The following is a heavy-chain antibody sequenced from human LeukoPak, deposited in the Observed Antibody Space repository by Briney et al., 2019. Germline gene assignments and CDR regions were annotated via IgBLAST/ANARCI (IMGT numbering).Heavy chain of an antibody. Sequence: GGSLRLSCAASGFTFSDYYMSWIRQAPGKGLEWVSYISSSGSTIYYADSVKGRFTISRDNSKNTLYLQMNSLRAEDTAVYYCAKDPGPMAAAGITDYWGQGTLVTVSS. CDR3: AKDPGPMAAAGITDY. D-gene: IGHD6-13*01. V-gene: IGHV3-11*01. CDR2: ISSSGSTI. CDR1: GFTFSDYY. J-gene: IGHJ4*02.